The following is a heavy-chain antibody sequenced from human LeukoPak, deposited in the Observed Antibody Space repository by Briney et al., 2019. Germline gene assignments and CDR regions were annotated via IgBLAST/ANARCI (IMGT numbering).Heavy chain of an antibody. V-gene: IGHV3-30*04. Sequence: QSGGSLRLSCAASGFTFSSYAMHWVRQAPGKGLEWVVVISYDGSNKYYADSVKGRFTISRDNSKNTLYLQMNSLRAEDTAVYYCARDQYGYWGQGTLVTVSS. J-gene: IGHJ4*02. CDR3: ARDQYGY. CDR2: ISYDGSNK. CDR1: GFTFSSYA. D-gene: IGHD2-2*01.